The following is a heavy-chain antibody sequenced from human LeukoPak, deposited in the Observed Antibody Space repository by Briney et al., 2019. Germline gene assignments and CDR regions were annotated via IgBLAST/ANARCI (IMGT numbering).Heavy chain of an antibody. V-gene: IGHV3-21*01. D-gene: IGHD2-15*01. CDR2: ISSSSSYI. J-gene: IGHJ4*02. Sequence: GGSLRLSCEASGFTFSIYEVNWVRQAPGRGLEWVSSISSSSSYIYYADSVKGRFTISRDNAKNSLYLHMNSLRVEDTAIYYCARGGYCSGGRCYGGDYWGQGTLVIVSS. CDR3: ARGGYCSGGRCYGGDY. CDR1: GFTFSIYE.